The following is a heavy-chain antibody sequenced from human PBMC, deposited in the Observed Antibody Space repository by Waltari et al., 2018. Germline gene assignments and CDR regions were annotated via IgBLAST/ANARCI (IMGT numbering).Heavy chain of an antibody. Sequence: QVQLQESGPGLVKPSETLSLTCAVSGYSISSGYYWGWIRQPPGKGLEWIGSIYHSGSTYYNPSLKSRVTISVDTSKNQFSLKLSSVTAADTAVYDCARDDRDFWSGYYPFDYWGQGTLVTVSS. J-gene: IGHJ4*02. CDR3: ARDDRDFWSGYYPFDY. D-gene: IGHD3-3*01. CDR2: IYHSGST. CDR1: GYSISSGYY. V-gene: IGHV4-38-2*02.